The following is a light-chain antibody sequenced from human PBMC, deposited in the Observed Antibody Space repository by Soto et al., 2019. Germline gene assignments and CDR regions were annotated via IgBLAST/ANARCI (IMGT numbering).Light chain of an antibody. Sequence: DVVMTQSPLSLPVTLGQPASISCRSSQSLVYSDVSTYLNWFQQRSGQSPRRLIYKVSNRDSGVPDRFSGSGSGANFTLNISRVEAEDVGVYYCMQGTHWPRTFGQGTKVEIK. CDR2: KVS. V-gene: IGKV2-30*01. CDR3: MQGTHWPRT. J-gene: IGKJ1*01. CDR1: QSLVYSDVSTY.